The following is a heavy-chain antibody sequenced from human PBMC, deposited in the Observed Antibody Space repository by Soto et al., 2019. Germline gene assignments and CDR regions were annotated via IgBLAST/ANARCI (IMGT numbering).Heavy chain of an antibody. J-gene: IGHJ4*02. CDR3: AKPLSPVVPAAVNEDY. V-gene: IGHV3-23*01. D-gene: IGHD2-2*01. CDR1: GFTFSSYA. Sequence: PGGSLRLSCAASGFTFSSYAMSWVRQAPGKGLEWVSAISGSGGSTYYADSVKGRFTISRDNSKNTLYLQMNSLRAEDTAVYYCAKPLSPVVPAAVNEDYWGQGTLVTVSS. CDR2: ISGSGGST.